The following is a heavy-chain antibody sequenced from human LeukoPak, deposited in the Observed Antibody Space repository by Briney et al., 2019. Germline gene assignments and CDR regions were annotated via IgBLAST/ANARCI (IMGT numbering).Heavy chain of an antibody. Sequence: GGSLRLSCAASGFTFSSYWMSWVRQAPGKGLEWVANIKQDGREKYYVDSVKGRFTISRDNAKNSLYLQMNSLRAEDTAVYYCARTTYYYDSSGPYYFDYWGQGTLVTVSS. J-gene: IGHJ4*02. V-gene: IGHV3-7*01. D-gene: IGHD3-22*01. CDR2: IKQDGREK. CDR1: GFTFSSYW. CDR3: ARTTYYYDSSGPYYFDY.